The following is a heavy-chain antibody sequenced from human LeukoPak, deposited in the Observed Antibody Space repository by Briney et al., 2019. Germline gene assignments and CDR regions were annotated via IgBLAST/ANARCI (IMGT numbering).Heavy chain of an antibody. V-gene: IGHV3-30-3*01. J-gene: IGHJ4*02. CDR3: ARAAGIIADYFFDF. CDR2: ISYNGINT. D-gene: IGHD3-16*02. CDR1: GFPFNSYA. Sequence: GGSLRLSCAASGFPFNSYALNWVRQAPGKGLEWVAVISYNGINTYYADSVKGRFTISRDNSKNTLFLQMSSLRPEDTAIYYCARAAGIIADYFFDFWGQGTLVTVSS.